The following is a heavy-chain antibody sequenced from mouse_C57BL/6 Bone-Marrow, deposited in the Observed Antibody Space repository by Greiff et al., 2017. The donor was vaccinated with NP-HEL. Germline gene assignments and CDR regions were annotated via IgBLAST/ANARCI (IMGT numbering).Heavy chain of an antibody. CDR1: GYAVSSSW. CDR3: ERKEAYYYGSRYAMDY. Sequence: QVQLQQSGPELVKPGASVKISCKASGYAVSSSWMSWVKQRPGKGLAWIGRLCRGDGDTNYTGRFKGEATLTADKSSSIAYMQRSSLSSADCAVYCCERKEAYYYGSRYAMDYWGQGTSGTVSS. CDR2: LCRGDGDT. D-gene: IGHD1-1*01. V-gene: IGHV1-82*01. J-gene: IGHJ4*01.